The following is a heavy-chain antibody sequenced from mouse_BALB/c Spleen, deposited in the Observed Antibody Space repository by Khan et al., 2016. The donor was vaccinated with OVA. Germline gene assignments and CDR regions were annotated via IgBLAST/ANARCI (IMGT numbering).Heavy chain of an antibody. V-gene: IGHV3-2*02. Sequence: VQLQQSGPGLVKPSQSLSLTCTVTGYSITSDYAWNWIRQFPGNKLEWMGYISYSGSTPYNPSLKNRISIPRDTSKNQFFLQLNSVTTEDTATYYCARRFTYGGQGTLVTVSA. J-gene: IGHJ3*01. CDR2: ISYSGST. CDR1: GYSITSDYA. CDR3: ARRFTY.